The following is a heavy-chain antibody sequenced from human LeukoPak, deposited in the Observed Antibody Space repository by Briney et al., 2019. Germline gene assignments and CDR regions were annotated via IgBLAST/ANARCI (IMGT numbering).Heavy chain of an antibody. CDR2: IIPIFGTA. CDR1: GGTFRRYA. J-gene: IGHJ4*02. V-gene: IGHV1-69*01. D-gene: IGHD2-15*01. CDR3: ASFSGGSISIDY. Sequence: SSVKVSCKASGGTFRRYAISWVRQAPGQGLEWMGGIIPIFGTANYAQKFQGRVTITADESTSTAYMELSSLRSEDTAVYYCASFSGGSISIDYWGQGTLVTVSS.